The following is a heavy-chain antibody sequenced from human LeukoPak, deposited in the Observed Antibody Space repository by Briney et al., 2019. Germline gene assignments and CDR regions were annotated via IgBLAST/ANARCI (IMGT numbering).Heavy chain of an antibody. D-gene: IGHD3-16*01. CDR3: ARDYVGDNWFDP. Sequence: GASVKVSCKASGYTFTGYYMHWVRQAPGQGLEWMGWINPDSGGTNFAQKFQGRVTMTRDTSISTAYMELSRLRSDDTAVYYCARDYVGDNWFDPWGQGTLVTVSS. J-gene: IGHJ5*02. CDR1: GYTFTGYY. V-gene: IGHV1-2*02. CDR2: INPDSGGT.